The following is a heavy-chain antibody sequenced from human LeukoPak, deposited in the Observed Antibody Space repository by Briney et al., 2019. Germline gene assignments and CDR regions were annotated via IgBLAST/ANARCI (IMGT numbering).Heavy chain of an antibody. CDR1: GFTFSNAW. J-gene: IGHJ4*02. D-gene: IGHD3-22*01. CDR3: TTQGTPYYDSSGYYYLVADY. Sequence: PGGSLRLSCAASGFTFSNAWMSWVRQAPGKGLEWVGRIKSKTDGGTTDYAAPVKGRFTISRDDSKNTLYLQMNSLKTEDTAVYYCTTQGTPYYDSSGYYYLVADYWGQGTLVTVSS. CDR2: IKSKTDGGTT. V-gene: IGHV3-15*01.